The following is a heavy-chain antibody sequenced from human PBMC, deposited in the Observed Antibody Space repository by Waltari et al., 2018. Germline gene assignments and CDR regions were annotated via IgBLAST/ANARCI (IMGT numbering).Heavy chain of an antibody. CDR3: ARSCNWNDSTDAFDI. CDR1: GGSISSSRYY. D-gene: IGHD1-1*01. CDR2: RYYRGWT. V-gene: IGHV4-39*07. J-gene: IGHJ3*02. Sequence: QLQLQESGPGLVKPSETLSLTCPVSGGSISSSRYYWGWFRKPPGKGLEWIGSRYYRGWTYYPPAFKRRVTISRDTSKNQFSLQLSTVTAADTAMYYCARSCNWNDSTDAFDIWGQGTMVTVSS.